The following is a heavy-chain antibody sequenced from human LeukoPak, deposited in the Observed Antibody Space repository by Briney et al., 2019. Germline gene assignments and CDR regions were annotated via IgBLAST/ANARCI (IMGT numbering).Heavy chain of an antibody. CDR1: GDSVSSNSAA. CDR3: ARTPTTVEGWFDP. Sequence: SQTLSLTCAISGDSVSSNSAAWNWIRQSPSRGLEWLGRTYYRSKWYNDYAVSLKSRITINTDTSKNQFSLQLSSVTPEDTAVYYCARTPTTVEGWFDPWGQGTLVTVSS. V-gene: IGHV6-1*01. CDR2: TYYRSKWYN. J-gene: IGHJ5*02. D-gene: IGHD4-11*01.